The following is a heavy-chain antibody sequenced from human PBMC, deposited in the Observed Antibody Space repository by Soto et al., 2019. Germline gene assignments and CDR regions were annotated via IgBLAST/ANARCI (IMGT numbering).Heavy chain of an antibody. CDR3: ARGSRLMVRGVGMDV. CDR1: GFTFSSYG. CDR2: IWYDGSNK. D-gene: IGHD3-10*01. Sequence: QAGGSLRLSCAASGFTFSSYGMHWVRQAPGKGLEWVAVIWYDGSNKYYADSVKGRFTISRDNSKNTLYLQMNSLRAEDTAVYYCARGSRLMVRGVGMDVWGQGTTVTVSS. V-gene: IGHV3-33*01. J-gene: IGHJ6*02.